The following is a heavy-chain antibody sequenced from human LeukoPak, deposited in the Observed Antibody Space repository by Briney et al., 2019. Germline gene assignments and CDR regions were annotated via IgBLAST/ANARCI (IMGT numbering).Heavy chain of an antibody. D-gene: IGHD2-8*02. CDR1: LGSILTYY. CDR3: ARGRYCTATICGGGDAFDI. V-gene: IGHV4-4*07. CDR2: IYSSAAT. J-gene: IGHJ3*02. Sequence: SETLSLTFTIPLGSILTYYCRRLPQPAAKGLERNGRIYSSAATNLKPSIKGRVTMSSDASKNQVSLGLSSVAAADTGVYYCARGRYCTATICGGGDAFDIWGQGTVVTVSS.